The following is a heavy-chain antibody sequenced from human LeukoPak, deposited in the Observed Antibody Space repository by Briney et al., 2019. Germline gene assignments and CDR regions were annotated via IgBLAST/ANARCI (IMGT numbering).Heavy chain of an antibody. D-gene: IGHD6-13*01. CDR3: AREHSTSWSDFDY. CDR1: GGTLTTFA. Sequence: AASVTVSCKTSGGTLTTFAFGWVRQGPGQGGEGVGSIIPLLAVRTYAQQFQGRVAITRDTSANTAYMELTSLRSDDTAVYYCAREHSTSWSDFDYWGQGTLVTVSS. CDR2: IIPLLAVR. V-gene: IGHV1-69*04. J-gene: IGHJ4*02.